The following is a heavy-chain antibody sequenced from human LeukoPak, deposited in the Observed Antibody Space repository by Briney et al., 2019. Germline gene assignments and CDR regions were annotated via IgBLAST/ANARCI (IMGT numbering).Heavy chain of an antibody. V-gene: IGHV3-23*01. CDR1: GFTFSSYD. Sequence: PGGSLRLSCAASGFTFSSYDMTWVRQAPGRGLEWVSSIRPSGDNTYYGDSVKGRFTISRDNSKNTVYLQMNNMRVDDTAVYYCARWGVYYFDYWGQGTLVTVSS. CDR2: IRPSGDNT. J-gene: IGHJ4*02. CDR3: ARWGVYYFDY. D-gene: IGHD2-8*01.